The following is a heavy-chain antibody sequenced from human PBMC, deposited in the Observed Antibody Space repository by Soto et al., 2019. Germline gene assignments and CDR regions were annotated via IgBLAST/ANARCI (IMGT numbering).Heavy chain of an antibody. J-gene: IGHJ6*02. CDR1: GYTFTSYG. Sequence: QVQLVQSGAEVKKPGASVKVSCKASGYTFTSYGISWVRQAPGQGLEWMGWISAYNGNTNYAQKLQGRVTMTTDTATSTAYMELRSLRSDDTAVYYCARDQVGYCCGDCYSSMDVWGHGTTVTDSS. V-gene: IGHV1-18*01. D-gene: IGHD2-21*02. CDR2: ISAYNGNT. CDR3: ARDQVGYCCGDCYSSMDV.